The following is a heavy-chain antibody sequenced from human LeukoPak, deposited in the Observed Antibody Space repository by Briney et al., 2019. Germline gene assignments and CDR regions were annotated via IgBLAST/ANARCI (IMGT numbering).Heavy chain of an antibody. V-gene: IGHV3-21*01. J-gene: IGHJ4*02. CDR2: ISSSSSYI. D-gene: IGHD3-22*01. CDR3: ARALGYYDSSGHPATFDY. Sequence: GGSLRLSCAASGFTFSSYSMNWVRQAPGKGLEWLSSISSSSSYIYYADSVKGRFTISRDNAKNSLYLQMNSLRAEDTAVYYCARALGYYDSSGHPATFDYWGQGTLVTVSS. CDR1: GFTFSSYS.